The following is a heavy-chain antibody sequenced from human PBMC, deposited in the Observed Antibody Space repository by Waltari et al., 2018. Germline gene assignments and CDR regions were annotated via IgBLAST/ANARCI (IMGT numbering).Heavy chain of an antibody. J-gene: IGHJ6*02. CDR3: ARRSSGAYPDYYYGLDV. Sequence: QLQLQESGPGLVEPSETLSLTCSVSGGSISGNSYYWGWIRQPPGKGLGWIGSVHSGGTPDYHPSLKSRNSISLDTTEHRFSLKLTSVTAADTAVYYCARRSSGAYPDYYYGLDVWGQGATV. CDR1: GGSISGNSYY. CDR2: VHSGGTP. D-gene: IGHD3-22*01. V-gene: IGHV4-39*02.